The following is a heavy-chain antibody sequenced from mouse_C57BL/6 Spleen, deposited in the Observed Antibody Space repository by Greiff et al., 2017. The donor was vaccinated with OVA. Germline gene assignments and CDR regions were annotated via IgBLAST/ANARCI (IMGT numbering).Heavy chain of an antibody. D-gene: IGHD1-1*01. V-gene: IGHV1-55*01. CDR3: ARIPHYYGSSEGYFDY. Sequence: QVQLQQPGAELVKPGASVKMSCKASGYTFTSYWITWVKQRPGQGLEWIGDIYPGSGSTNYNEKFKSKATLTVDTSSSTAYMQLSSLTSEDSAVYYCARIPHYYGSSEGYFDYWGQGTTLTVSS. J-gene: IGHJ2*01. CDR2: IYPGSGST. CDR1: GYTFTSYW.